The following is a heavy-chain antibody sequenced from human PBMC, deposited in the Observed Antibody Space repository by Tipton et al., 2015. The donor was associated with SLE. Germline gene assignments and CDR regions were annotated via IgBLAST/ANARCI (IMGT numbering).Heavy chain of an antibody. CDR2: IYFTGST. V-gene: IGHV4-59*11. Sequence: TLSLTCTVSDGSISSHYWSWIRQPPGKGLEWIGYIYFTGSTNYNPSLKSRVTISVDMSKNQFSLKLTSVTAADTAVYYCARGGGSPSYWGQGTLVTVSS. J-gene: IGHJ4*02. CDR1: DGSISSHY. CDR3: ARGGGSPSY. D-gene: IGHD2-15*01.